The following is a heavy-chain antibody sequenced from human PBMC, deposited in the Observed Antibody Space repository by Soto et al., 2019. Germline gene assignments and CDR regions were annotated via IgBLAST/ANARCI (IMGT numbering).Heavy chain of an antibody. Sequence: CKASGGTISSDAMTWVRHAPGKGLEWVGRIIPIFGTTNYAQNLQGRVTISADKSTLTSYMELHSLTSDDTALYYCARDRTDSGYYTNWLDPWGQGTQVTAPQ. J-gene: IGHJ5*02. D-gene: IGHD3-22*01. V-gene: IGHV1-69*06. CDR1: GGTISSDA. CDR2: IIPIFGTT. CDR3: ARDRTDSGYYTNWLDP.